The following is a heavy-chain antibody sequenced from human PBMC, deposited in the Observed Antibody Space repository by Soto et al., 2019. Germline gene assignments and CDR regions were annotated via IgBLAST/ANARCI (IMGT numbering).Heavy chain of an antibody. V-gene: IGHV5-10-1*01. CDR1: GYSFTSYW. J-gene: IGHJ4*02. CDR2: IDPSDSYT. D-gene: IGHD5-18*01. Sequence: PXESLKVSCQCSGYSFTSYWISLVLQMPGKGLEWMGRIDPSDSYTNYSPSFQGHVTISADKSISTAYLQWSSLKASDTAMYYCARHPGTAMVIGLWGQGTLVTVSS. CDR3: ARHPGTAMVIGL.